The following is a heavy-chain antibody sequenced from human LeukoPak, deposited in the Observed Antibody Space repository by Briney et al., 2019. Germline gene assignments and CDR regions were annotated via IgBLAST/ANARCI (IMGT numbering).Heavy chain of an antibody. V-gene: IGHV2-70*11. CDR3: ARNFGVRWYFDL. D-gene: IGHD3-16*01. Sequence: SGPTLLNPTRPLTLTYTFSGFSLSTSGMCVSWIRQPPGKALEWLARIDWDDDKYYSTSLKTRLTISKDTSKNQVVLTMTNMDPVDTATYYCARNFGVRWYFDLWGRGTLVTVSS. J-gene: IGHJ2*01. CDR1: GFSLSTSGMC. CDR2: IDWDDDK.